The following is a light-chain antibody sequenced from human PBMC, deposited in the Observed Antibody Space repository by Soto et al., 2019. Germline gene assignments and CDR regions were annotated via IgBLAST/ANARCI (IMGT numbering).Light chain of an antibody. CDR1: SSDFGGYNH. V-gene: IGLV2-14*01. CDR2: DVS. CDR3: SSYTSSSTLYV. Sequence: QSVLTQPASVSGSPGQSITISCTGTSSDFGGYNHVSWYQQHPGKAPKLMIYDVSNRPSGVSNRFSGSKSGNTASLTISGLQAEDEADYYCSSYTSSSTLYVFGTGTKLTVL. J-gene: IGLJ1*01.